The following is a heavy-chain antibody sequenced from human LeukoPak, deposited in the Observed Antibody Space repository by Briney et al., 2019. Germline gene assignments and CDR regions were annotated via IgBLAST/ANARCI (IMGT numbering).Heavy chain of an antibody. Sequence: PSETLSLTCTVSGGSISNYYWTWIRPPAGKGLEWIGHIYTTGSTNYSPSLKSRVTISLDTSKNQFSLNQSSVTAADTAVYYCARGVPYSGVYFFDYWGQGTLVTVSS. V-gene: IGHV4-4*07. D-gene: IGHD1-26*01. J-gene: IGHJ4*02. CDR2: IYTTGST. CDR1: GGSISNYY. CDR3: ARGVPYSGVYFFDY.